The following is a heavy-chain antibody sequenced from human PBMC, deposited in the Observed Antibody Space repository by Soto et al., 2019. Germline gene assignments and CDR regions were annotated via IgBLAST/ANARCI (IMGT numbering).Heavy chain of an antibody. CDR1: GFTFSSYA. CDR2: ISYDGSNK. D-gene: IGHD3-10*01. V-gene: IGHV3-30-3*01. CDR3: ARGEYMPYYYGSGSYLI. Sequence: GGSLRLSCAASGFTFSSYAMHWVRQAPGKGLEWVAVISYDGSNKYYADSVKGRFTISRDNSKNTLYLQMNSLRAEDTAVYYCARGEYMPYYYGSGSYLIWGQGTLVTVSS. J-gene: IGHJ4*02.